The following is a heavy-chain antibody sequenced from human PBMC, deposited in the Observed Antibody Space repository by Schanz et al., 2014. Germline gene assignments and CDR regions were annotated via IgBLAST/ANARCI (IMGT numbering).Heavy chain of an antibody. CDR3: ARDGVDAAAGGNY. Sequence: QVHLAQSGAEVKKPGSSVKVSCKASGGTFSSDTFSWVRQAPGQGLEWMGRIVPIAGITNYAQRFQGRVTITADKSSDTAYMELSSLRSEDTAVYYCARDGVDAAAGGNYWGQGTLVTVSS. CDR2: IVPIAGIT. J-gene: IGHJ4*02. V-gene: IGHV1-69*08. CDR1: GGTFSSDT. D-gene: IGHD6-13*01.